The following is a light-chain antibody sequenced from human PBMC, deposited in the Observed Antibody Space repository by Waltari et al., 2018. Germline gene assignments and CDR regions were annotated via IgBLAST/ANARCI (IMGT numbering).Light chain of an antibody. CDR1: NLGDKY. J-gene: IGLJ2*01. CDR3: QAWDSSTVV. V-gene: IGLV3-1*01. CDR2: QDS. Sequence: SYELTQPPSVSVSPGQTASITCSGDNLGDKYVSWYQLKPGQSPVLVIYQDSQRPSGIPERFSGSTSGNTATLTISGTQAMDEADYYCQAWDSSTVVFGGGTKLTVL.